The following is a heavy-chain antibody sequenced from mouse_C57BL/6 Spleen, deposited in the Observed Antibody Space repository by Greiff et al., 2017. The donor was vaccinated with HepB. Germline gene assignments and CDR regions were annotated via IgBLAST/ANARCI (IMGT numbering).Heavy chain of an antibody. CDR2: IHPNSGST. CDR3: ARDLYDYSAWFAY. Sequence: QVQLQQPGAELVKPGASVKLSCKASGYTFTSYWMHWVKQRPGQGLEWIGMIHPNSGSTNYNEKFKSKATLTVDKSSSTAYMQLSSLTSEDSAVYYCARDLYDYSAWFAYWGQGTLVTVSA. D-gene: IGHD2-4*01. CDR1: GYTFTSYW. J-gene: IGHJ3*01. V-gene: IGHV1-64*01.